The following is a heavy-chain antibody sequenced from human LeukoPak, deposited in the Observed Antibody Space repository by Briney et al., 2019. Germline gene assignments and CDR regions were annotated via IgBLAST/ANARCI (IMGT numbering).Heavy chain of an antibody. CDR3: AKRGIAVAGLDY. V-gene: IGHV3-21*01. Sequence: PGGSLRLSCAASGFTFSSYSMNWVRQAPGKGLEWVSSISSSSSYIYCADSVKGRFTISRDNAKNSLYLQMNSLRAEDTAVYYCAKRGIAVAGLDYWGQGTLVTVSS. D-gene: IGHD6-19*01. CDR1: GFTFSSYS. CDR2: ISSSSSYI. J-gene: IGHJ4*02.